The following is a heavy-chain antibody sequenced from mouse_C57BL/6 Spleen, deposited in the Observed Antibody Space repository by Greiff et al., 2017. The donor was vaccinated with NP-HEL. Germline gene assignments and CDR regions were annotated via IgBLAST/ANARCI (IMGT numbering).Heavy chain of an antibody. CDR2: INPSNGGT. J-gene: IGHJ2*01. V-gene: IGHV1-53*01. D-gene: IGHD1-1*01. Sequence: QVQLQQPGTELVKPGASVKLSCKASGYTFTSYWMHWVKQRPGQGLEWIGNINPSNGGTNYNEKFKSKATLTVDKSSSTAYMQRSSLTSEDSAVYYCARAHYYGSSYRDYFDYWGQGTTLTVSS. CDR1: GYTFTSYW. CDR3: ARAHYYGSSYRDYFDY.